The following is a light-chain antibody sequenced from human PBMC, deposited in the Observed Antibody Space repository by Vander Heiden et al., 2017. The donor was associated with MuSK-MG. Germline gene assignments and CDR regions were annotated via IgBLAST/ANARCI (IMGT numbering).Light chain of an antibody. CDR3: AAWDGSLNVVL. Sequence: QSVLTQPPSASGTPGQRVTLSCSGRTSNIGTNTVNWYQQLPGTAPKLLIYSNNQRPSGVPDRFSGSKSGTSASLAISGLQSEDETTYYCAAWDGSLNVVLFGGGTKLTVL. CDR1: TSNIGTNT. CDR2: SNN. V-gene: IGLV1-44*01. J-gene: IGLJ2*01.